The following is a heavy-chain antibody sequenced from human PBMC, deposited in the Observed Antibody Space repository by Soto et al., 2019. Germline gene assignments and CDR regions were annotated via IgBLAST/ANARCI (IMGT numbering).Heavy chain of an antibody. D-gene: IGHD3-3*01. J-gene: IGHJ6*02. Sequence: QVQLVESGGGVVQPGRSLRLSCAASGFTFSSYGMHWVRQAPGKGLEWVAVIWYDGSNKYYADSVKGRFTISRDNSKNTLYLQMNSLRAEDTAVYYCAREDLAIFAASVYYGMDVWGQGTTVTVSS. V-gene: IGHV3-33*01. CDR1: GFTFSSYG. CDR2: IWYDGSNK. CDR3: AREDLAIFAASVYYGMDV.